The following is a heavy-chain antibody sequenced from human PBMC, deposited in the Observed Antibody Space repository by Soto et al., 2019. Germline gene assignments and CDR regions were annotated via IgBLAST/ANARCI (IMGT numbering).Heavy chain of an antibody. CDR1: GGTFSSYA. CDR3: ARMEGYCSRGRCYTYYYYGMDV. Sequence: QVQLVQSGAEVKKPGSSVKVSCKASGGTFSSYAISWVRQAPGQGLEWMGGIIPIFGTANYAQKFQGRVTITADESTSTAYMELSSLRSEDTAVYYCARMEGYCSRGRCYTYYYYGMDVCGHGTTVTVSS. CDR2: IIPIFGTA. D-gene: IGHD2-15*01. V-gene: IGHV1-69*01. J-gene: IGHJ6*02.